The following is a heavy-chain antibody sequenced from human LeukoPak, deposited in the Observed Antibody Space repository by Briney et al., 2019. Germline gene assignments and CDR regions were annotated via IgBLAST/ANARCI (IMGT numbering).Heavy chain of an antibody. CDR3: ARGGSSTTCDY. CDR1: GYTFTSYG. Sequence: ASVKASCKASGYTFTSYGITWVRQAPGQGLEWMGWISAYNGYTNYAQKLQGRVTMTTDTSTSTAYMELKTLRSDDTAVYFCARGGSSTTCDYWGQGTLVTVSS. D-gene: IGHD2-2*01. CDR2: ISAYNGYT. J-gene: IGHJ4*02. V-gene: IGHV1-18*01.